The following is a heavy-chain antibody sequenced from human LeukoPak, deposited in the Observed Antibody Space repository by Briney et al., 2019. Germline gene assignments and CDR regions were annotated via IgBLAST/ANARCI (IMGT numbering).Heavy chain of an antibody. CDR3: ARADNSKF. J-gene: IGHJ4*02. CDR2: ISAYNGNT. D-gene: IGHD2/OR15-2a*01. V-gene: IGHV1-18*01. CDR1: GGTFSSYA. Sequence: ASVKVSCKASGGTFSSYAISWVRQAPGQGLEWMGGISAYNGNTNYAQKFQGRVTMTTDTSTRTAYMELRSLESDDTAVYYCARADNSKFWGQGTLVTVSS.